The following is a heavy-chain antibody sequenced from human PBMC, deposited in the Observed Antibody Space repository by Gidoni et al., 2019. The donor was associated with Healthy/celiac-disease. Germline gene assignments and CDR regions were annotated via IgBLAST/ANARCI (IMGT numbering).Heavy chain of an antibody. CDR1: GFPFSDYY. CDR3: ARTQLGSSGLEFDY. Sequence: QVQLVVSGGGLVKPGGSLRLSCAASGFPFSDYYMSWIRQAPGKGMDWVSDISSRSSYTNYADSVKGRFTISRDNAKNSLYLQMNSLRAEDTAVYYCARTQLGSSGLEFDYWGQGTLVTVSS. J-gene: IGHJ4*02. D-gene: IGHD1-1*01. CDR2: ISSRSSYT. V-gene: IGHV3-11*06.